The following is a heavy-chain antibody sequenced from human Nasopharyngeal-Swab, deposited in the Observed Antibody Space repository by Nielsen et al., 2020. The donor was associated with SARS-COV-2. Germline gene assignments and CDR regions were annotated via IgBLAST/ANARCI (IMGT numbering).Heavy chain of an antibody. J-gene: IGHJ5*02. Sequence: ASVKVSCKASGYTFTSYDINWVRQATGQGLEWMGWMNPNSGNTGYAQKFQGRVTMTRNTSISTAYMELSSLRSEDTAVYYCARAYSARQYSSGWSYNWFDPWGQGTLVTVSS. CDR2: MNPNSGNT. D-gene: IGHD6-19*01. CDR1: GYTFTSYD. CDR3: ARAYSARQYSSGWSYNWFDP. V-gene: IGHV1-8*01.